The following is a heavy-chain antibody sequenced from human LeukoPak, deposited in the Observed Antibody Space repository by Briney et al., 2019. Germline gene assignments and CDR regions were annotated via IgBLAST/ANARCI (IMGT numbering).Heavy chain of an antibody. CDR1: GYTLTELS. D-gene: IGHD4-11*01. J-gene: IGHJ4*02. Sequence: ASVKVSCKVSGYTLTELSMHWVRQAPGKGLEGMGGFDPEDGETIYAQKFQGRVTMTEDTSTDTAYMALSSLRSEDTAVYYCATGLTTVTTERWGQGTLVTVSS. CDR3: ATGLTTVTTER. V-gene: IGHV1-24*01. CDR2: FDPEDGET.